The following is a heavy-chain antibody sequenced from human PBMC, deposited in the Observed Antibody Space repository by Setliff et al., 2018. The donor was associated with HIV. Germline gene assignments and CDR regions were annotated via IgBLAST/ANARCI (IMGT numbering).Heavy chain of an antibody. J-gene: IGHJ6*02. D-gene: IGHD2-2*01. CDR2: ISANNGNT. CDR3: AGDGEYQVLEYYYSGMDV. V-gene: IGHV1-18*01. CDR1: GYTFTRYG. Sequence: ASVKVSCKASGYTFTRYGISWVRQAPGQGLEWMGWISANNGNTKYAQRLQGRVTMTTDTSTSTAYMDLRSLRSDDTAVYFCAGDGEYQVLEYYYSGMDVGGQETTVTVSS.